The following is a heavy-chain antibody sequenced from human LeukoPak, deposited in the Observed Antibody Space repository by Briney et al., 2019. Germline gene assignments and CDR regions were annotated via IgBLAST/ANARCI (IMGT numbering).Heavy chain of an antibody. D-gene: IGHD5-12*01. J-gene: IGHJ4*02. CDR3: ARGRSTGYPYYFEY. CDR1: GYTFTSYD. V-gene: IGHV1-8*03. Sequence: ASVTVSCKASGYTFTSYDINWVRQATGQGLEWMGWMNPNSGSTGYAQKFQGRVTITRNTSISTAYMELSGLRSEDTAVYYCARGRSTGYPYYFEYWGQGTLVTVSS. CDR2: MNPNSGST.